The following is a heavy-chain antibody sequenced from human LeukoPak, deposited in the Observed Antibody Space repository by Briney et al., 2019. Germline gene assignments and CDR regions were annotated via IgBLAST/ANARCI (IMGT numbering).Heavy chain of an antibody. CDR2: ISGSGGST. CDR1: GFTFSSYA. Sequence: PGGSLRLSCAASGFTFSSYAMSWVRQAPGKGLEWVSAISGSGGSTYYADSVKGRFTISRDNSKNTLYLQMNSLRAEDTAVYYFAEGQGHWGNCRWSSCVDYWGQGTLVTVSS. J-gene: IGHJ4*02. CDR3: AEGQGHWGNCRWSSCVDY. V-gene: IGHV3-23*01. D-gene: IGHD2-2*01.